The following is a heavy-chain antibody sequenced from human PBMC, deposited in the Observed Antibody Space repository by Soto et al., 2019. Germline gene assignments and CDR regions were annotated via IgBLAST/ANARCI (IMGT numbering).Heavy chain of an antibody. D-gene: IGHD1-26*01. Sequence: GESLKISCKGSGYSFAGYWITWVRQKPGKGLEWMGRIDPSDSQTYYSPSFRGHVTISATKSITTVFLQWRTLRAYDTAMSYCARQIYDCDQATNIQYYFESRGQRSRVSVSS. CDR3: ARQIYDCDQATNIQYYFES. CDR1: GYSFAGYW. V-gene: IGHV5-10-1*01. J-gene: IGHJ4*02. CDR2: IDPSDSQT.